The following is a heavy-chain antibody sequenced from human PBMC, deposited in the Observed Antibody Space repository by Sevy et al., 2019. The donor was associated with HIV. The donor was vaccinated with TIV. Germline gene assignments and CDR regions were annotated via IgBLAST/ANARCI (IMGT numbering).Heavy chain of an antibody. CDR2: INHSGST. CDR3: ARERHYDFWSGSYNWFDP. D-gene: IGHD3-3*01. Sequence: SETLSLTCAVYGGSFSGYYWSWIRQPPGKGLEWIGEINHSGSTNYNPSLKSRVPISVDTSKNQFSLKLSSVTAADTAVYYCARERHYDFWSGSYNWFDPWGQGTLVTVSS. V-gene: IGHV4-34*01. CDR1: GGSFSGYY. J-gene: IGHJ5*02.